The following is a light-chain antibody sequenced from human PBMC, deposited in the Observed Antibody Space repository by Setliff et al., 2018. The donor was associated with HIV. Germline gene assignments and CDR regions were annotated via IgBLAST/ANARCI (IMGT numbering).Light chain of an antibody. Sequence: QSALTQPASVSGSPGQSITISCTGTSSDIGGYNYVSWYQQLPDKAPKLIIFQLINRPSGVSNRFSGSKSGNTASLTISGLQAEDEAYYYCSESRPSRTLVVFGTGTKSPS. CDR3: SESRPSRTLVV. V-gene: IGLV2-14*01. J-gene: IGLJ1*01. CDR1: SSDIGGYNY. CDR2: QLI.